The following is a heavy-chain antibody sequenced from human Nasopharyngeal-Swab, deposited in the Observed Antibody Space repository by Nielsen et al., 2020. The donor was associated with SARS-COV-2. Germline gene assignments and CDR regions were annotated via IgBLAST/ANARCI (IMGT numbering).Heavy chain of an antibody. Sequence: GESLKISCAASGFTFSSYWMHWVRQAPGKGLVWVSRINSDGGSTSYADSVKGRFTISRDNAKNTLYLQMNSLRAEDTAVYYCAGDLGYYDYVWGSYRIKDFDYWGQGTLVTVSS. J-gene: IGHJ4*02. D-gene: IGHD3-16*02. V-gene: IGHV3-74*01. CDR3: AGDLGYYDYVWGSYRIKDFDY. CDR1: GFTFSSYW. CDR2: INSDGGST.